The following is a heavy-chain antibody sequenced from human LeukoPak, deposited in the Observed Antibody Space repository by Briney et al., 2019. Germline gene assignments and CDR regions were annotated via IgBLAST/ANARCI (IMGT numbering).Heavy chain of an antibody. CDR1: GYTVTGYH. J-gene: IGHJ4*02. V-gene: IGHV1-2*02. CDR3: AGDMVRGVILRRVLEY. D-gene: IGHD3-10*01. CDR2: INPNSDGT. Sequence: ASVKVSCKASGYTVTGYHMHWVRQAPGQGLEWMGWINPNSDGTNYAQKFQGRVTMTRDTSINTAYMELSRLRSNDTAVYYCAGDMVRGVILRRVLEYWGQGTLVTVPS.